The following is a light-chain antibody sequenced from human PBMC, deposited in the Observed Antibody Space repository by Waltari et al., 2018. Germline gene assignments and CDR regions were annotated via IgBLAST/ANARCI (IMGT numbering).Light chain of an antibody. CDR1: NSDVGSYNY. J-gene: IGLJ2*01. V-gene: IGLV2-14*01. CDR3: SSYAGNDLVI. CDR2: EVT. Sequence: QSALTQPASVSGSPGQSITISCTGTNSDVGSYNYVSWYQQHPGNTPKLMIYEVTNRPSGLSNRCSGSKSGNTASLTITELQAEDEADYYCSSYAGNDLVIFGGGTKLTVL.